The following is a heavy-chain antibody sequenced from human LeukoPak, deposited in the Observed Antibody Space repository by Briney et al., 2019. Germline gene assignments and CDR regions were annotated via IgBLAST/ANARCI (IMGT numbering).Heavy chain of an antibody. V-gene: IGHV1-3*04. J-gene: IGHJ4*02. CDR1: GYTFSDYA. CDR3: ARDRRGGGELSPPDY. CDR2: IDTDNGNT. Sequence: GASVKVSCKASGYTFSDYAFHWVRQAPGQRLEWMGWIDTDNGNTKYSQNFQGRVTLIRDTSATTAYMGLSSLRSEDTAVYYCARDRRGGGELSPPDYWGQGTLVTVSS. D-gene: IGHD3-16*02.